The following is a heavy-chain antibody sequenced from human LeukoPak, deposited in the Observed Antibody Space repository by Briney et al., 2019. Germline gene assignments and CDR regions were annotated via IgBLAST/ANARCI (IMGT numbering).Heavy chain of an antibody. CDR3: ARDFNWSSRFDP. CDR2: FDPEDGET. Sequence: GASVKVSCKVSGYTLTELSMHWVRQAPGKGLEWMGGFDPEDGETIYAQKFQGRVTMTEDTSTDTAYMELSSLRSDDTAVYYCARDFNWSSRFDPWGQGTLVTVSS. CDR1: GYTLTELS. V-gene: IGHV1-24*01. J-gene: IGHJ5*02.